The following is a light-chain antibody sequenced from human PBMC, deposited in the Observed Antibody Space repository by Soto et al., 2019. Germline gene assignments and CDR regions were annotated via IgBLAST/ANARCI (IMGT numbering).Light chain of an antibody. CDR1: QSVSTN. V-gene: IGKV3-20*01. J-gene: IGKJ1*01. Sequence: VMTQSPAILSVSPGERATLSCRASQSVSTNVAWYQQIPGQTPRLLIYGASTRATGIPVRFSGSGSGTDFTLTISRLEPEDFAVYYCQQYGSSPATFGQGTKVDIK. CDR2: GAS. CDR3: QQYGSSPAT.